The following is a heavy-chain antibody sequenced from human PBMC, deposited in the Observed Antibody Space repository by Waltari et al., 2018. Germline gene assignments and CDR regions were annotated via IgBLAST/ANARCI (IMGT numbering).Heavy chain of an antibody. J-gene: IGHJ3*01. CDR2: ISFDGKKI. CDR3: AKDGDYSLTEYDAFDV. V-gene: IGHV3-30*02. CDR1: GFIFSSHG. Sequence: VQLLESGGGVVQPGGSLRLSCAASGFIFSSHGMHWVRQIPGNGVGWVAFISFDGKKIFDADSVRGRFTISRDNSNNIVFLQMNSLRPEDSGVYYCAKDGDYSLTEYDAFDVWGQGTVVTVSP. D-gene: IGHD4-17*01.